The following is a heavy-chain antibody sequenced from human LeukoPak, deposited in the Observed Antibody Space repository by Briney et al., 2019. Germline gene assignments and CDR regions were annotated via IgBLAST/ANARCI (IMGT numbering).Heavy chain of an antibody. Sequence: SETLSLTCTVSGDSISRYYWSWIRQSPGKGLEWIGYYGGRTTYNPSLKSRVTMSVDTSKNQFSLKLTSVTAADTAVYYCVRYDHAPSYYYYYMDVWGKGTTVTVPS. CDR3: VRYDHAPSYYYYYMDV. J-gene: IGHJ6*03. CDR1: GDSISRYY. CDR2: YYGGRT. V-gene: IGHV4-59*01. D-gene: IGHD1-14*01.